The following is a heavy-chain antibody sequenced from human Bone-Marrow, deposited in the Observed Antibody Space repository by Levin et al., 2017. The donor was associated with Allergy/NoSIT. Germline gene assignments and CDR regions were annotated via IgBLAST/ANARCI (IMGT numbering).Heavy chain of an antibody. CDR3: ARDGPGRATGTP. CDR2: IDSSGSQT. J-gene: IGHJ4*02. V-gene: IGHV3-11*06. Sequence: GGSLRLSCAASGITFSDLHMSWIRQAPGRGPEWVSYIDSSGSQTNYAASVKGRFPISRDNAKNSLHLHMNSLRVDDTALYYCARDGPGRATGTPWGQGTLVTVSS. D-gene: IGHD1-1*01. CDR1: GITFSDLH.